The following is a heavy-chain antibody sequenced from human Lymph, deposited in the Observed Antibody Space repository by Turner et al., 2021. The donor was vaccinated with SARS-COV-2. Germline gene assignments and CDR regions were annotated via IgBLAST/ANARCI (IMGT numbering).Heavy chain of an antibody. CDR1: GGTFSTDV. D-gene: IGHD1-26*01. CDR2: IIPILGIA. CDR3: ARRHSGNYDAFDI. J-gene: IGHJ3*02. V-gene: IGHV1-69*10. Sequence: VQLVQSGAEVKKPGSSVTVSCKASGGTFSTDVSSWVRQAPGQGLEWMGGIIPILGIANYAQKFQGRVTITADKSTSTAYMELSSLRSEDTAVYHCARRHSGNYDAFDIWGQGTMVTVSS.